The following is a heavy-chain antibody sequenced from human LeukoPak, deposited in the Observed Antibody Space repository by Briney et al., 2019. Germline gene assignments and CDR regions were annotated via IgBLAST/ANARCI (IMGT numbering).Heavy chain of an antibody. CDR1: GGSISSVNW. Sequence: SETLSLTCAVSGGSISSVNWWTWVRQAPGKGLEWIGEVYHSGTTNYNPSLKSRVTISVDKAKNHFSLILNSVAAADTAVYYCARRCSSTSKPDYQYGLDVWGQGTTVTVSS. CDR3: ARRCSSTSKPDYQYGLDV. J-gene: IGHJ6*02. CDR2: VYHSGTT. V-gene: IGHV4-4*02. D-gene: IGHD6-13*01.